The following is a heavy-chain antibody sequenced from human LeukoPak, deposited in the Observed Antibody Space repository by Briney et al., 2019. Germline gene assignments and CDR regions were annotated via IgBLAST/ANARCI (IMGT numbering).Heavy chain of an antibody. D-gene: IGHD6-19*01. Sequence: ASVKVSCRASGYTFTGYYMHWVRQAPGQGLEWMGWINPNSGGTNYAQKFQGRVTMTRDTSTSTVYMELSSLRSEDTAVYYCAREDGSGWSPYWGQGTLVTVSS. J-gene: IGHJ4*02. V-gene: IGHV1-2*02. CDR2: INPNSGGT. CDR3: AREDGSGWSPY. CDR1: GYTFTGYY.